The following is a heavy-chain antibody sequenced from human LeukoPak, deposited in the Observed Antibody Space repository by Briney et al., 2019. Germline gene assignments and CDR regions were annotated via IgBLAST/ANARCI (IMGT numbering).Heavy chain of an antibody. J-gene: IGHJ4*02. CDR1: GYTFTGYY. V-gene: IGHV1-2*02. CDR2: INPNSGGT. CDR3: ARTNRELVTGFDY. Sequence: ASVKVSCKASGYTFTGYYMHWVRQAPGQGLEWMGWINPNSGGTNYAQKFQGRVTMTRDTSISTAYMELSRLRSDDTAVYYCARTNRELVTGFDYWGQGTLVTVSS. D-gene: IGHD6-6*01.